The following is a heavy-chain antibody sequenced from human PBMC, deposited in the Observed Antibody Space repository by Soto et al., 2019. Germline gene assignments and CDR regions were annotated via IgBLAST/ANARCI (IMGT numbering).Heavy chain of an antibody. CDR3: ARDSNDYVAYGVFDY. CDR2: IYSGGST. Sequence: EVQLVESGGGLVQPGGSLRLSCAASGFTVSSNYMSWVRQAPGKGLEWVSVIYSGGSTYYADSVKGRFTISRDNSKNTLYLQMNSLRAEDTAVYDCARDSNDYVAYGVFDYWGQGTLVTVSS. J-gene: IGHJ4*02. V-gene: IGHV3-66*01. CDR1: GFTVSSNY. D-gene: IGHD4-17*01.